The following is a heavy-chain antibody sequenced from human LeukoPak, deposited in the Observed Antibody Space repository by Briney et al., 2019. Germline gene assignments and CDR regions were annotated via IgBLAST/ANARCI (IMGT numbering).Heavy chain of an antibody. V-gene: IGHV4-34*01. CDR1: GVSFSGYY. CDR3: AGHLRWFDY. J-gene: IGHJ4*02. Sequence: SETLSLTCAVYGVSFSGYYWSWIRQPPGKGLEWIGEINHSGSTNYNPSLKSRVTISVDTSKNQFSLKLSSVTAADTAVYYCAGHLRWFDYWGQGTLATVSS. CDR2: INHSGST. D-gene: IGHD4-23*01.